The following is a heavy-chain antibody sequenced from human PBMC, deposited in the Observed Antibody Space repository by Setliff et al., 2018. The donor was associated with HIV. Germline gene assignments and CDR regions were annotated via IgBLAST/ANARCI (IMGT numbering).Heavy chain of an antibody. V-gene: IGHV1-46*01. CDR2: INPSGGST. J-gene: IGHJ4*02. CDR3: ARNGGDSSGYYYAEN. CDR1: GYTFTSSL. Sequence: ASVKVSCKASGYTFTSSLIHWMRQAPGQGLEWMGIINPSGGSTGFAQKFQGRVTMTRDTSTNTVYMEVRSLRFEDTAVYYCARNGGDSSGYYYAENWGQGTLVTVSS. D-gene: IGHD3-22*01.